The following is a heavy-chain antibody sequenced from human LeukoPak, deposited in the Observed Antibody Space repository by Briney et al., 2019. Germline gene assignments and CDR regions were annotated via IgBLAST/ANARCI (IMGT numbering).Heavy chain of an antibody. CDR2: IKKDGSEK. CDR3: AREGVHCSCRSYLKAY. CDR1: GFTFSTYW. J-gene: IGHJ4*02. V-gene: IGHV3-7*03. Sequence: GGSLRLSCAASGFTFSTYWMSWVRQAPGKGLEWVANIKKDGSEKYYMDSVKGRFTISRDNAENSLYLQMNSLRAEGTAVYYCAREGVHCSCRSYLKAYWGQGTQVTVSS. D-gene: IGHD2-15*01.